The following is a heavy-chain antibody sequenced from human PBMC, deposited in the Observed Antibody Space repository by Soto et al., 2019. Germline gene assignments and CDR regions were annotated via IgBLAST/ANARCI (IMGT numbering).Heavy chain of an antibody. J-gene: IGHJ6*02. CDR3: TTDLPYYYDSSGSLRPNYYYYGMDV. D-gene: IGHD3-22*01. V-gene: IGHV3-15*07. CDR1: GFHFHKRL. CDR2: IKSKTDGGAT. Sequence: GSPKTPLATSGFHFHKRLEEWVPPGPGKGPEWVRRIKSKTDGGATEYAATVKGRFTISRDDSKNTLYLQMNSLKTEDTAVYYCTTDLPYYYDSSGSLRPNYYYYGMDVWGQGTTVTVSS.